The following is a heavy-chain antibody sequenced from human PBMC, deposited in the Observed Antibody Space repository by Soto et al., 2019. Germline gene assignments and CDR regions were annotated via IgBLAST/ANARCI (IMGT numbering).Heavy chain of an antibody. Sequence: PGGSLRLSCAASGFTFSSYAMSWVRQAPGKGLEWVSAISGSGGSTYYADSVKGRFTISRDNSKNTLYLQMNSLRAEDTAVYYCAKVPIVGATTFFYFDYWGQGTLVTVS. V-gene: IGHV3-23*01. D-gene: IGHD1-26*01. CDR3: AKVPIVGATTFFYFDY. CDR2: ISGSGGST. J-gene: IGHJ4*02. CDR1: GFTFSSYA.